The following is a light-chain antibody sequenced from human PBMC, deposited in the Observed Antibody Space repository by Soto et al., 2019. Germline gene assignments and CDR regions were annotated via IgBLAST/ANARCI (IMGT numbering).Light chain of an antibody. J-gene: IGKJ5*01. CDR2: ATS. Sequence: DIQMTQSPSSLSASVGDRVNITCRASQTVSSYLNWYQQKPGTVPKLLIYATSNLQSGVPSRFSGRGFGTDFTLTISSLQPADFATYYCQQSFTTPSFGQGTRLEIK. V-gene: IGKV1-39*01. CDR3: QQSFTTPS. CDR1: QTVSSY.